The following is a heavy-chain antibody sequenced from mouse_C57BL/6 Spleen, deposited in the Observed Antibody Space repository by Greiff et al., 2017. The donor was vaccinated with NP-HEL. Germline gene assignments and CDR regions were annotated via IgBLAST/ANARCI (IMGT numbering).Heavy chain of an antibody. CDR2: IYPGDGDT. D-gene: IGHD3-2*02. CDR1: GYAFSSYW. J-gene: IGHJ2*01. V-gene: IGHV1-80*01. Sequence: VQLQQSGAELVKPGASVKISCKASGYAFSSYWMNWVKQRPGKGLEWIGQIYPGDGDTNYNGKFKGKATLTADKSSSTAYMQLSSLTSEDSAVYFCARSGDSSGYGAYFDYWGQGTTLTVSS. CDR3: ARSGDSSGYGAYFDY.